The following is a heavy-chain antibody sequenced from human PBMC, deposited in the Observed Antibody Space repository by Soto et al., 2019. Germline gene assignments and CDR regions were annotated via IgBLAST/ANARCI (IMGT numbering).Heavy chain of an antibody. V-gene: IGHV3-23*01. D-gene: IGHD3-3*01. CDR3: AKEALTGVVIAAMDV. CDR1: GFTFSNYA. Sequence: VGSLRLSCAASGFTFSNYAMSWVRQAPGKGLEWVSCVSGSGGSTYDADSVKGRFTISRDNSKNTLYLQMNSLRAEDTAIYYCAKEALTGVVIAAMDVWGQGATVTVSS. CDR2: VSGSGGST. J-gene: IGHJ6*02.